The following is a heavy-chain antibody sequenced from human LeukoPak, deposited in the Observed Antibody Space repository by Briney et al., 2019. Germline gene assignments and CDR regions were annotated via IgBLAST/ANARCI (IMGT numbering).Heavy chain of an antibody. CDR1: GYTFTSYY. Sequence: GASVTVSCKASGYTFTSYYMHWVRQAPGQGLEWMGIINPSGGSTSYAQKFQGRVTMTEDTSTDTAYMELSSLRSEDTAVYYCATDLDTAMGLHDAFDIWGQGTMVTVSS. CDR3: ATDLDTAMGLHDAFDI. J-gene: IGHJ3*02. D-gene: IGHD5-18*01. CDR2: INPSGGST. V-gene: IGHV1-46*01.